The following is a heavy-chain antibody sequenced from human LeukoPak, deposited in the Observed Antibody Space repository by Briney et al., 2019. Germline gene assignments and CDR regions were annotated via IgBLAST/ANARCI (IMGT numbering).Heavy chain of an antibody. CDR2: ISYDGSNK. CDR1: GFTFSSYA. D-gene: IGHD3-22*01. J-gene: IGHJ4*02. CDR3: ARDASSSGYYFPLDY. V-gene: IGHV3-30-3*01. Sequence: GGSLRLSCAASGFTFSSYAMHWVRQAPGKGLEWVAVISYDGSNKYYADSVKGRFTISRDNSKNTLYLQMNSLRAKDTAVYYCARDASSSGYYFPLDYWGQGTLVTVSS.